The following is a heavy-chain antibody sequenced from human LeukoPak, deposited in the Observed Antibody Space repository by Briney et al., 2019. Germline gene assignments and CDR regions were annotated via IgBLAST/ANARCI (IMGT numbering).Heavy chain of an antibody. CDR2: IDPSGGST. CDR1: GYTFTSYY. D-gene: IGHD2-2*01. J-gene: IGHJ6*02. V-gene: IGHV1-46*01. Sequence: ASVKVSCKASGYTFTSYYMHWVRQAPGQGLEWMGIIDPSGGSTSYAQKFQGRVTMTRDTSTSTVYMELSSLRSEDTAVYYCARDRPRVLVPAPLYGMGVWGQGTTVTVSS. CDR3: ARDRPRVLVPAPLYGMGV.